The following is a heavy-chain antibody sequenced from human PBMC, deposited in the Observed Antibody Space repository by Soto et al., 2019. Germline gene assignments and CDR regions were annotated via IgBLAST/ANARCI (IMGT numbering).Heavy chain of an antibody. Sequence: SETRSLTCTVPCGSIRSYYWSWIMQAPGKGLEWIGYLYNSGSTVYNPSLKSRVTISVDTSKNQFSLKLNSVTAADTAVYYCARDLWGYCGTDCYPLDVWGQGTTVTVS. J-gene: IGHJ6*02. D-gene: IGHD2-21*02. CDR3: ARDLWGYCGTDCYPLDV. CDR2: LYNSGST. V-gene: IGHV4-59*13. CDR1: CGSIRSYY.